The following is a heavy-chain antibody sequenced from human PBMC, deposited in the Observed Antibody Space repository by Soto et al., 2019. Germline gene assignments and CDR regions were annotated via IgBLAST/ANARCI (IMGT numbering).Heavy chain of an antibody. J-gene: IGHJ4*02. CDR1: GDSISSNNW. V-gene: IGHV4-4*02. CDR3: ARENSHMGISVAGLDY. Sequence: QVQLQESGPGLVKPSGTLSLTCAVSGDSISSNNWWSWVRQSPGKGLEWIGEVYHSGSTNYAPSLRGRVTISVEKSNNQFSLMLTSGTAADTAVYYCARENSHMGISVAGLDYWGQGTLVSVSS. CDR2: VYHSGST. D-gene: IGHD6-19*01.